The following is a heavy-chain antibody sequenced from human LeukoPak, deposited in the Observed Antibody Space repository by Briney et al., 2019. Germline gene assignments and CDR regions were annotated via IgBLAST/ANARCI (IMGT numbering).Heavy chain of an antibody. CDR3: ARDQSVNALRFSRKGTKNWFDP. Sequence: GASVKVSCKASGYTFTSYGISWVRQAPGQGLEWMGWISAYNGNTNYAQKLQGRVTMTTDTSTSTAYMELRSLRSDDTAVYYCARDQSVNALRFSRKGTKNWFDPWGQGTLVTVSS. V-gene: IGHV1-18*01. J-gene: IGHJ5*02. D-gene: IGHD3-3*01. CDR2: ISAYNGNT. CDR1: GYTFTSYG.